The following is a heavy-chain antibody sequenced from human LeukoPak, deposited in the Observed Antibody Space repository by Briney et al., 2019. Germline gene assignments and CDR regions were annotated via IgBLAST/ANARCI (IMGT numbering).Heavy chain of an antibody. J-gene: IGHJ3*02. CDR2: IRSKAYGGTT. V-gene: IGHV3-49*04. D-gene: IGHD2-2*01. Sequence: GSLRLSCTASGFTFGDYAMSWVRQAPGKGLEWVGFIRSKAYGGTTEYAASVKGRFTISRDDSKNTLYLQMNSLKTEDTAVYYCTTDWVVVVPAAPLLDAFDIWGQGTMVTVSS. CDR1: GFTFGDYA. CDR3: TTDWVVVVPAAPLLDAFDI.